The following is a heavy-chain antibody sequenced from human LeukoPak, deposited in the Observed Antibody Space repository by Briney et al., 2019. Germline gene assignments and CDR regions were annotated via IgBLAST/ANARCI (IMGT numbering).Heavy chain of an antibody. V-gene: IGHV3-74*01. CDR1: GFTFSNYW. CDR3: ATRQGARTYLNY. D-gene: IGHD3-16*02. Sequence: PGGSLRLSCAASGFTFSNYWTQWVRQAPGKGRVWVSRINSDGSSTTYADSVKGRFTISRDNAKNTLYLQMNSLRADDTAVYFCATRQGARTYLNYWGQGTLVTVSS. CDR2: INSDGSST. J-gene: IGHJ4*02.